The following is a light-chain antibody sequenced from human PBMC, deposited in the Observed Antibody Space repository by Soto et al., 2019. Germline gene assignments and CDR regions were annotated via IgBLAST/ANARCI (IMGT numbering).Light chain of an antibody. J-gene: IGLJ1*01. CDR1: SSDVGNYNV. CDR2: EGS. Sequence: LTQPASVSGSPGQSITISCTGTSSDVGNYNVVSWYQQHPGKAPKLMIYEGSKRTSGVSDRFSGSKSGNPDSLTISGLQAEDEADYPCSARGGSSAAYVFGTGTKVTVL. CDR3: SARGGSSAAYV. V-gene: IGLV2-23*01.